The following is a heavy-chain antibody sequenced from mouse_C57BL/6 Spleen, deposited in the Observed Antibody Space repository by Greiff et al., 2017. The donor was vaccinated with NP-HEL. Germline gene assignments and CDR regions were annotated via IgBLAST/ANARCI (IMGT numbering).Heavy chain of an antibody. J-gene: IGHJ3*01. CDR3: ARSGDGYGAWFAY. V-gene: IGHV1-55*01. Sequence: QVQLQQPGAELVKPGASVKMSCKASGYTFTSYWITWVKQRPGQGLEWIGDIYPGSGSTNYNEKFKSKATLTVDTSSSTAYMQLSSLASEDSAVYYCARSGDGYGAWFAYWGQGTLVTVSA. CDR2: IYPGSGST. D-gene: IGHD2-2*01. CDR1: GYTFTSYW.